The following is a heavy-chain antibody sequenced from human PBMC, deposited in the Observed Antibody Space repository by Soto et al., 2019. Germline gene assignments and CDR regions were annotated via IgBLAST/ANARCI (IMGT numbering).Heavy chain of an antibody. V-gene: IGHV5-51*01. CDR1: GYSFTSYW. D-gene: IGHD2-15*01. CDR3: AARATIGDCSCGSSYSGAFYI. CDR2: IYPGDSDT. J-gene: IGHJ3*02. Sequence: GESLKISCKGSGYSFTSYWIGWVRQMPGKGLEWMGIIYPGDSDTRYSPSFQGQVTILADKSISTAYLQWSSLKASDTAMYYCAARATIGDCSCGSSYSGAFYIWGQSTMVPVSS.